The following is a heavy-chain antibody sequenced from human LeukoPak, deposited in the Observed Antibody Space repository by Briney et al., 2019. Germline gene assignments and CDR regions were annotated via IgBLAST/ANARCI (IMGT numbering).Heavy chain of an antibody. D-gene: IGHD6-6*01. Sequence: GASVKVSCKASGYTFTDYYIHWVRQAPGQGLEWMGWINPNSGGADYAQKFQVRVTVTRDTSISTAYMELTSLRSDDTALYYCVRGGTAARPFDYWGQGTLVTVSS. CDR2: INPNSGGA. V-gene: IGHV1-2*02. J-gene: IGHJ4*02. CDR1: GYTFTDYY. CDR3: VRGGTAARPFDY.